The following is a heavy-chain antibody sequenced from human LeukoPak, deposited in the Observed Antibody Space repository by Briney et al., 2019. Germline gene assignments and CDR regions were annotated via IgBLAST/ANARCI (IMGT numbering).Heavy chain of an antibody. CDR3: ARAFGIVVVPAAIPFDY. V-gene: IGHV1-18*01. D-gene: IGHD2-2*01. J-gene: IGHJ4*02. CDR1: GYTFTSYG. CDR2: ISAYNGNT. Sequence: ASVKVSCKASGYTFTSYGISWVRQAPGQGLEWMGWISAYNGNTNYAQKLQGRVTMTTDTSTSTAYMELRSLRSDDTAMYYCARAFGIVVVPAAIPFDYWGQGTLVTVSS.